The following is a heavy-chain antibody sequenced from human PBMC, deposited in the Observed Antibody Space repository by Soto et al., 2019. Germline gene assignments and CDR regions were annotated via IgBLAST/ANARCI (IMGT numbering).Heavy chain of an antibody. D-gene: IGHD3-22*01. Sequence: QVQLVQSGAEVKKTGSSVKVSCKASGVTFSSYAISCVLQAPVQGLEWMGGIIPIFGTANYAQNFQGRVTITADESTRTAYMELSSLRSEGTHVYYWATAYYDSSGYYYWAQGTLVNVS. CDR2: IIPIFGTA. V-gene: IGHV1-69*12. J-gene: IGHJ4*02. CDR3: ATAYYDSSGYYY. CDR1: GVTFSSYA.